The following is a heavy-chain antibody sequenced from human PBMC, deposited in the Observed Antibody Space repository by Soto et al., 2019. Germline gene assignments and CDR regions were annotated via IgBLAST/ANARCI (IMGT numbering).Heavy chain of an antibody. V-gene: IGHV1-3*01. CDR2: INAGNGNT. D-gene: IGHD3-22*01. Sequence: QVQLVQSGAEVKKPGASVKVSCKASGYTFTSYAMHWVRQAPGQRLEWMGWINAGNGNTKYLQKLQGRVTITRDTSASTAYMVLSSLRSEDTAVYYCARGDYYDIHDNWGQGILVTVSS. J-gene: IGHJ4*02. CDR1: GYTFTSYA. CDR3: ARGDYYDIHDN.